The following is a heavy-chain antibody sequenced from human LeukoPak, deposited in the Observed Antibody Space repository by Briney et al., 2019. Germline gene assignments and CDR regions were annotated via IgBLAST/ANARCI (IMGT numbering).Heavy chain of an antibody. CDR2: INTNTGNP. CDR3: ARAYDSSGYYYFQH. V-gene: IGHV7-4-1*02. Sequence: GASVKVSCKASGYTFTSYAMNWVRQAPGQGLEWMGWINTNTGNPTYAQGFTGRFVFSLDTSVSTAYLQISSLKAEDTAVYYCARAYDSSGYYYFQHWGQGTLVTVSS. CDR1: GYTFTSYA. J-gene: IGHJ1*01. D-gene: IGHD3-22*01.